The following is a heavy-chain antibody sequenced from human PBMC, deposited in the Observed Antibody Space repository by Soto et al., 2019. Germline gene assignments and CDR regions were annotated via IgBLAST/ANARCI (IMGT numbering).Heavy chain of an antibody. J-gene: IGHJ4*02. V-gene: IGHV3-48*01. D-gene: IGHD6-19*01. Sequence: EVQLVESGGGVVQPGGSLRLSGAAFGFTLSTYSMNWVRLAPGKGLEWVSYISTMGTTIYYADSVKGRFTISRDSAKNSLYLRMNSPRAEDTAVYYCARVRYSSGWAFDYWGQGTLVTVSS. CDR1: GFTLSTYS. CDR3: ARVRYSSGWAFDY. CDR2: ISTMGTTI.